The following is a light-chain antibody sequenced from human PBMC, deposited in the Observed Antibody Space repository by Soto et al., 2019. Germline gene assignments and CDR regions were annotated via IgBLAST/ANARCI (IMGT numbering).Light chain of an antibody. Sequence: QSALTQPASVSGSPGQSITISSTGTSSDVGGYNYVSWYQQHPGKAPKLMIYDVVNRPSGVSNRFSGSKSGNTASLTISGLQAEDEADYYCSSYTSGSTPVVFGGGTKLTVL. J-gene: IGLJ2*01. CDR3: SSYTSGSTPVV. V-gene: IGLV2-14*01. CDR2: DVV. CDR1: SSDVGGYNY.